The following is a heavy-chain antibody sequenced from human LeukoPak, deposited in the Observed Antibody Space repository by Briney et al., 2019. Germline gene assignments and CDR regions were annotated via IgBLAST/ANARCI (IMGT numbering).Heavy chain of an antibody. V-gene: IGHV3-23*01. CDR1: GFTFSSYA. CDR2: ITRGGETT. J-gene: IGHJ4*02. Sequence: GGSLRLSCAASGFTFSSYAMSWVHQAPGKGLEWVSTITRGGETTYHAESVKGRFTMSRDNSRNTLYLQMNTLRVEDTALYYCAKDGVAPGSSGDFFDSWGQGTLVTVSS. D-gene: IGHD3-10*01. CDR3: AKDGVAPGSSGDFFDS.